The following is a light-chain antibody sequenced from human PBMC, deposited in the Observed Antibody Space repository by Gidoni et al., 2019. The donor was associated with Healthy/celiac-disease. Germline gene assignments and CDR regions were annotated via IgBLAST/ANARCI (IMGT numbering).Light chain of an antibody. J-gene: IGKJ1*01. CDR2: LGS. Sequence: DIVMTQSPLSLPVTPGEPASISCRSSQSLLHSNGYNYLDWYLQKPGQSPQLLIYLGSNRASEVPDRFSGGGSGTDFTLKISRVEAEDVGVYYCMQALQTPWTFGQGTKVEIK. CDR3: MQALQTPWT. CDR1: QSLLHSNGYNY. V-gene: IGKV2-28*01.